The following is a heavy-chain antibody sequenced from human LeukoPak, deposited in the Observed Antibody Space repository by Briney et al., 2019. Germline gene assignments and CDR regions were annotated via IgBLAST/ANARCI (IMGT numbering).Heavy chain of an antibody. Sequence: SQTLSLTCAISGDSVSSNSAAWNWIRQSPSRGLEWLGRTYYRSKWYNDYAVSVKSRITINPGTSKNQFSLQLNSVTPEDTAVYYCARAVLRYFDWLFLDGFDPWGQGTLVTVSS. D-gene: IGHD3-9*01. V-gene: IGHV6-1*01. CDR2: TYYRSKWYN. CDR1: GDSVSSNSAA. CDR3: ARAVLRYFDWLFLDGFDP. J-gene: IGHJ5*02.